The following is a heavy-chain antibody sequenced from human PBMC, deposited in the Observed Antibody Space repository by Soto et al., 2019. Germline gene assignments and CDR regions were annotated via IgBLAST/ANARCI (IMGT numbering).Heavy chain of an antibody. V-gene: IGHV1-18*01. Sequence: ASVKVSCKASGYTFTSYGISWVRQAPGQGLEWMGWISACNGNTNYAQKLQGRVAMTTDTSTSTAYMELRSLRSDDTAVYYCAREQYGGKSDYWGQGTLVTVSS. J-gene: IGHJ4*02. CDR1: GYTFTSYG. CDR3: AREQYGGKSDY. D-gene: IGHD2-15*01. CDR2: ISACNGNT.